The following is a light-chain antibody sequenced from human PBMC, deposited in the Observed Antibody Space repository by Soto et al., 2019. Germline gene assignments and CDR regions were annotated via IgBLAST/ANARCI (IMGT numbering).Light chain of an antibody. CDR1: QYIYTD. Sequence: EILLSQSPASLSLSAGERATLPCRASQYIYTDLAWYQQKPGQAPRLLIFGASSRATGIPDRFSGSGSGTDFTLTISRLEPQDFAVYYCQQRTKWRTFGQGTKVDIK. CDR2: GAS. J-gene: IGKJ1*01. CDR3: QQRTKWRT. V-gene: IGKV3-11*01.